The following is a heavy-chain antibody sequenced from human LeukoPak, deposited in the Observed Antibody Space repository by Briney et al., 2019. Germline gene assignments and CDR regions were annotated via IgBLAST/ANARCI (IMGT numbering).Heavy chain of an antibody. CDR2: IYHSGST. J-gene: IGHJ3*02. V-gene: IGHV4-59*01. D-gene: IGHD5-24*01. CDR3: ARVGGMTTINNAAFDI. CDR1: GGSINSDY. Sequence: SETLSLTCSVSGGSINSDYWNWIRQPPGKGLEWIGYIYHSGSTNYNPSLKSRVTISIDKSKEQFSLKLISVTAADTAIYYCARVGGMTTINNAAFDIWGQGTMVTVSS.